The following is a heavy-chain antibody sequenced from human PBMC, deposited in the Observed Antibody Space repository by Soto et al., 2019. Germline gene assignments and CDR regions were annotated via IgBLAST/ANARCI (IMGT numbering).Heavy chain of an antibody. D-gene: IGHD1-7*01. CDR2: TRNKANSYTK. V-gene: IGHV3-72*01. Sequence: EVQLVESGGGWVQPGGSLRPSCAASGFTFSAHYMDWVRQVPGKGLEWVGRTRNKANSYTKEYAASVKGRFTISRDDSKNSLYLQMNSLKTEDTAVYYCVSSTGNYRNFDYWGQGTLVTVSS. CDR1: GFTFSAHY. CDR3: VSSTGNYRNFDY. J-gene: IGHJ4*02.